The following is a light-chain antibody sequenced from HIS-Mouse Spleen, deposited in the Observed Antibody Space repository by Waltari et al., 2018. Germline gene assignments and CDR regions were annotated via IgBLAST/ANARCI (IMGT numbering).Light chain of an antibody. Sequence: QSVLTQPPSASGTPGPRVTLSCSGSRSNTGSNYVYWYQQRPGTAPKLLIYRNNQRPSGVPDRFSGSKSGTSASLAISGLRSEDEADYYCAAWDDSLSGRVFGGGTKLTVL. CDR3: AAWDDSLSGRV. CDR1: RSNTGSNY. V-gene: IGLV1-47*01. J-gene: IGLJ3*02. CDR2: RNN.